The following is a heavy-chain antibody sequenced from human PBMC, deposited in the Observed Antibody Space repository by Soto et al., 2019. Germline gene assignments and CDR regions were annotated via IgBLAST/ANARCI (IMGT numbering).Heavy chain of an antibody. Sequence: APVNVSCKASGYTFTSYDINSVRQATGQGLEWMGWMNPNSGNTGYAQKFQGRVTMTRNTSITTAYMELNSLKTEDTAVYYCTTDRDYDILTGYSTRWYYYYGMDVWGQGTTVTVSS. V-gene: IGHV1-8*01. CDR3: TTDRDYDILTGYSTRWYYYYGMDV. CDR1: GYTFTSYD. CDR2: MNPNSGNT. J-gene: IGHJ6*02. D-gene: IGHD3-9*01.